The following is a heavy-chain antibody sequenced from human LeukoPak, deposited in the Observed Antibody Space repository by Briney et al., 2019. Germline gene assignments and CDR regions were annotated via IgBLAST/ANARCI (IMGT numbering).Heavy chain of an antibody. J-gene: IGHJ5*02. V-gene: IGHV3-30-3*01. D-gene: IGHD2-2*01. CDR3: ARGTYCSSTSCSLTFDP. CDR1: GFTFSSYA. CDR2: ISYDGSNK. Sequence: PGGSLRLPCAASGFTFSSYAIHWVRQAPGKGLEWVAVISYDGSNKFYADSVKGRFTISRDNSKNTLYLQMNSLRAEDTALYYCARGTYCSSTSCSLTFDPWGQGTLVTVSS.